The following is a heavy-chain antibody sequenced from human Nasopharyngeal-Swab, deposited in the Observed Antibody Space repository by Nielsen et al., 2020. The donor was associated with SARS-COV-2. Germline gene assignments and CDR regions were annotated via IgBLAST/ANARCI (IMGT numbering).Heavy chain of an antibody. V-gene: IGHV3-48*01. Sequence: GESLKISCVASRFTFSSYSMNWVRRAPGKGLEWVSYISSSSSTIYYAESVKGRFTISRDNAKNSLYLQMNSLRGEDTAVYYCARGYDFWSGYYPGYFDYWGQGTLVTVSS. D-gene: IGHD3-3*01. CDR3: ARGYDFWSGYYPGYFDY. CDR2: ISSSSSTI. CDR1: RFTFSSYS. J-gene: IGHJ4*02.